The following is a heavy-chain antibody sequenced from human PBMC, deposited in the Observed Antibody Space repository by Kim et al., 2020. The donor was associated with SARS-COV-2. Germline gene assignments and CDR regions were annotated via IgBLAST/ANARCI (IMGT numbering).Heavy chain of an antibody. Sequence: GGSLRLSCTASGFTFSDAWMTWVRQAPGKGLDWVARITSDTDGGTTDYAEPGKGRFSISRDDSKYTVYLQMNNLKTEDTSLYLCATESELTMVRQFYFDAWSQERVVTVPS. CDR1: GFTFSDAW. J-gene: IGHJ4*02. D-gene: IGHD3-10*01. V-gene: IGHV3-15*01. CDR2: ITSDTDGGTT. CDR3: ATESELTMVRQFYFDA.